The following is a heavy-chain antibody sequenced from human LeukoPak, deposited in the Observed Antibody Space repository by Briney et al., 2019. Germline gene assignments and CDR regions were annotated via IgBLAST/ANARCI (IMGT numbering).Heavy chain of an antibody. D-gene: IGHD3-22*01. Sequence: SETLSLTCTVSGYSISSGYYWGWIRQPAGRGLEWIGHIHTSGTMNYNASLKSRVRISVETSKNQFSLRLSSVTAADTAMYFCARGILRDYYDSSGFYHRGGVGYWGQGTLVTVSS. V-gene: IGHV4-61*09. CDR3: ARGILRDYYDSSGFYHRGGVGY. J-gene: IGHJ4*02. CDR2: IHTSGTM. CDR1: GYSISSGYY.